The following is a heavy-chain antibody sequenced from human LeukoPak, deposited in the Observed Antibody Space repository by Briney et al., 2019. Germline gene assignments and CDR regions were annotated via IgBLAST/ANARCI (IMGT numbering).Heavy chain of an antibody. CDR2: IYYSGST. CDR3: ARGPTSVEFRNWYFDL. V-gene: IGHV4-4*07. Sequence: SETLSLTCSVSGGAISGYYWSWIRQPAGKGLEWIGRIYYSGSTNYNPSLESRVTMSVDTSKKQFSLTLSSMTAADTAVYYCARGPTSVEFRNWYFDLWGRGTWSLSRQ. D-gene: IGHD1-1*01. CDR1: GGAISGYY. J-gene: IGHJ2*01.